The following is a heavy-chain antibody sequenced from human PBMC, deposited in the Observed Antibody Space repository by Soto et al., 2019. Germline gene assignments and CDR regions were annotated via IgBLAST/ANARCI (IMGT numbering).Heavy chain of an antibody. J-gene: IGHJ4*02. V-gene: IGHV4-59*08. CDR2: IYYSGST. Sequence: SETLSLTCTVSGGSISSYYWSWIRQPPGKGLEWIGYIYYSGSTNYNPSLKSRVTISVDTSKNQFSLKLSSVTAADTAVYYCARGTRPYYFDYWGQGTLVTVSS. CDR1: GGSISSYY. CDR3: ARGTRPYYFDY.